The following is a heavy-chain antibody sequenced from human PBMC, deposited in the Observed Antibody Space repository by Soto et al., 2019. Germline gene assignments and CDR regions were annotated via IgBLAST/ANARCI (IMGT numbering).Heavy chain of an antibody. CDR3: VRGSYSYGSSFPDYFDY. Sequence: GGSLRLSCVASGFTFSSYWVSWVRQAPGKGLEWVATIKQDGSEQYYGDSVRGRFTISRDNAKKSLFLQMNSLRVEDAVVYYCVRGSYSYGSSFPDYFDYWGQGTLVTVSS. D-gene: IGHD5-18*01. J-gene: IGHJ4*02. CDR1: GFTFSSYW. V-gene: IGHV3-7*04. CDR2: IKQDGSEQ.